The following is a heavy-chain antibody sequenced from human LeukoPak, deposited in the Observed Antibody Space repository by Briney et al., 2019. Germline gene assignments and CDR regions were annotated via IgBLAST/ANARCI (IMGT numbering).Heavy chain of an antibody. Sequence: ASVKVSCKASGYTFTSYGISWVRQAPGQGLEWMGWISAYNGNTNYAQKLQGRVTMTTDTSTSTAYMELRSLRSDDTAVYYCARDRSSDSSGYYSFDYWGQGTLVTVSS. CDR1: GYTFTSYG. V-gene: IGHV1-18*01. J-gene: IGHJ4*02. CDR3: ARDRSSDSSGYYSFDY. D-gene: IGHD3-22*01. CDR2: ISAYNGNT.